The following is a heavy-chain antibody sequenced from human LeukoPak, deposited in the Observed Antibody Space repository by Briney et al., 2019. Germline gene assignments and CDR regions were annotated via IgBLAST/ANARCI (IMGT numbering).Heavy chain of an antibody. CDR2: IYTSGST. V-gene: IGHV4-4*09. J-gene: IGHJ6*03. CDR3: ARAGYYDFWSGIGDYYYMDV. Sequence: SETLSLTCTVSGGSISSYYWSWIRQPPGKGLEWIGYIYTSGSTNYNPSLKSRVTISVDTSKNQFSLKLSSVTAADTAVYYCARAGYYDFWSGIGDYYYMDVWGKGTTVTVSS. CDR1: GGSISSYY. D-gene: IGHD3-3*01.